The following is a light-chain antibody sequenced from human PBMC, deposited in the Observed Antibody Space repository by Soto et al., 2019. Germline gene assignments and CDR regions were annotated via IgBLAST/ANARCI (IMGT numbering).Light chain of an antibody. V-gene: IGKV3-20*01. Sequence: EIVLTQSPGTLSLSPGERATLSCRASQSVSSSYLAWYQQNPPQAPRLLIYGASSRATGIPDRFSGSGSGTDFTLTISRLEPEDFAVYYCQQYGSSPPYTFGQGTKLEIK. CDR3: QQYGSSPPYT. J-gene: IGKJ2*01. CDR2: GAS. CDR1: QSVSSSY.